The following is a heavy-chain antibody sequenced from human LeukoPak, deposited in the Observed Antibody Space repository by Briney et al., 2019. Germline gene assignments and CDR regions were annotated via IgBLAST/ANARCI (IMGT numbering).Heavy chain of an antibody. CDR1: GFTFSSDW. CDR2: ISAGGST. J-gene: IGHJ4*02. Sequence: GGSLRLSCAAAGFTFSSDWMHWVRHAPGKGLEWVSGISAGGSTTYADSVKGRFTISRDNSQNTLYLQMNSLRAEDTALYHCAKFDYWGQGTLVTVSS. CDR3: AKFDY. V-gene: IGHV3-23*01.